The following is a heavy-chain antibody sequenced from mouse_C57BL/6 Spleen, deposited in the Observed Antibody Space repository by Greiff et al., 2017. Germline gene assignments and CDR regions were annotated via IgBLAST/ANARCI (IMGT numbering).Heavy chain of an antibody. D-gene: IGHD6-2*01. CDR3: ARDSH. CDR2: ISDGGSYT. V-gene: IGHV5-4*01. Sequence: EVQLVESGGGLVKPGGSLKLSCAASGFTFSSYAMSWVRQTPDKRLEWVATISDGGSYTYYPDNVKGRFTISRDNAKNNLYLQMSHLKSEDTAMYYCARDSHWGQGTLVTVSA. J-gene: IGHJ3*01. CDR1: GFTFSSYA.